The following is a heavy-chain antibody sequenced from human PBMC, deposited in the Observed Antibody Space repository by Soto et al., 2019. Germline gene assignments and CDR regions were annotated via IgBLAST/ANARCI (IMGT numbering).Heavy chain of an antibody. Sequence: QVQLVQSGAEVKKPGSSVKVSCKASGGSFSSYTISWVRQAPGQGLEWMGRIIPILGIPNYAQKFQGRVTITADKSTSTAHMELSSLRSEVTAVYYCVRVIGAFDIWGQGTMVIVSS. V-gene: IGHV1-69*02. CDR3: VRVIGAFDI. CDR2: IIPILGIP. CDR1: GGSFSSYT. J-gene: IGHJ3*02. D-gene: IGHD3-10*01.